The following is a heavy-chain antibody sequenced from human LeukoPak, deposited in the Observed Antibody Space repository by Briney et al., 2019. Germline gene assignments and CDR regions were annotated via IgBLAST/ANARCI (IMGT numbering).Heavy chain of an antibody. CDR3: ARDLRAAY. Sequence: SETLSLTCTVSGASITSYYWTWIRQPPGKGLEWIGYIHYSGSTNYNPSLKSRVTISVDTSKNQFSLKLSSVTAADTAVYYCARDLRAAYWGQGTLVTVSS. CDR1: GASITSYY. D-gene: IGHD3-16*01. J-gene: IGHJ4*02. CDR2: IHYSGST. V-gene: IGHV4-59*01.